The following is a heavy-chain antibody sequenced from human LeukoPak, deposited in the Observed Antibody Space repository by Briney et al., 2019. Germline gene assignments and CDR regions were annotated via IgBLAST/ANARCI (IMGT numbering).Heavy chain of an antibody. CDR1: GGSFSGYY. CDR2: INHSGST. V-gene: IGHV4-34*01. J-gene: IGHJ4*02. Sequence: PSETLSLTCAVYGGSFSGYYWSWIRQPPGKGLEWIGEINHSGSTNYNPSLKSRVTISVDTSKNQFSLKLSSVTAADTAVYYCARDGYSSSSELGYWGQGTLVTVSS. D-gene: IGHD6-6*01. CDR3: ARDGYSSSSELGY.